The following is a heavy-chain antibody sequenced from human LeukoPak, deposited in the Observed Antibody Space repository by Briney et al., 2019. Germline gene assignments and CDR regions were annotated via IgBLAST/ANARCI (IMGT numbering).Heavy chain of an antibody. J-gene: IGHJ3*02. CDR3: ARVSGYCSGGSCYVIDAFDI. V-gene: IGHV3-33*01. Sequence: GGSLRLSCAASGFTFSSYGMRGVRQAPGKGLEWVAVIWYDGNNKYYADSVKGRFTISRDNSKNTLYLQMNSLRAEDTAVYYCARVSGYCSGGSCYVIDAFDIWGQGTMVTVSS. CDR1: GFTFSSYG. CDR2: IWYDGNNK. D-gene: IGHD2-15*01.